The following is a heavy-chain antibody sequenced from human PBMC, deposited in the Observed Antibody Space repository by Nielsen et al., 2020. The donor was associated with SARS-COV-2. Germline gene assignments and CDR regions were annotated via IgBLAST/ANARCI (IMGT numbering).Heavy chain of an antibody. CDR2: IYPGDSDT. CDR3: ARPRRGTTGYFDF. CDR1: GYSFISYR. D-gene: IGHD1-1*01. Sequence: GESLKISCQGFGYSFISYRIAWVRQMPGKGLEWMGIIYPGDSDTTYSPSFEGQVTISADTSISTAYLQWSSLKPSDTAMYYCARPRRGTTGYFDFWGQGTLVTVSS. J-gene: IGHJ4*02. V-gene: IGHV5-51*01.